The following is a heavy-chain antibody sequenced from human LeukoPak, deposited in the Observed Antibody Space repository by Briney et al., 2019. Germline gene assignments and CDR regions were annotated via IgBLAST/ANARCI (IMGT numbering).Heavy chain of an antibody. CDR3: ARQIRWSAFDI. J-gene: IGHJ3*02. D-gene: IGHD1-26*01. CDR1: GGSISSYY. V-gene: IGHV4-59*08. CDR2: IYYSGST. Sequence: SETLSLTCTVSGGSISSYYWSWIRQPPGKGLEWIGDIYYSGSTNYNPSLKSRVTISVDTSKNQFSLKLSSVTAADTAVYYCARQIRWSAFDIWGQGTMVTVSS.